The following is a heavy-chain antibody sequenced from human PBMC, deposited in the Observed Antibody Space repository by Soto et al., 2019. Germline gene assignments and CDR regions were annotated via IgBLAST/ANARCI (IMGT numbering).Heavy chain of an antibody. CDR1: GYTFTSYG. CDR2: ISAYNGNT. J-gene: IGHJ4*02. D-gene: IGHD6-19*01. CDR3: ARGLDSSGWYNPRTGFDY. Sequence: ASVKVSCKASGYTFTSYGISWARQAPGQGLEWMGWISAYNGNTNYAQKLQGRVTMTTDTSTSTAYMELRSLRSDDTAVYYCARGLDSSGWYNPRTGFDYWGQGTLVTVSS. V-gene: IGHV1-18*01.